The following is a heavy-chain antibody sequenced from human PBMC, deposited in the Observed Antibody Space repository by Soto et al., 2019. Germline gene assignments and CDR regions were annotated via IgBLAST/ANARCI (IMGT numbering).Heavy chain of an antibody. CDR2: IIPIFGTA. J-gene: IGHJ6*02. CDR1: GGTFSSYA. D-gene: IGHD2-21*02. Sequence: SVKVSCKASGGTFSSYAISWVRQAPGQGLEWMGGIIPIFGTANYAQKFQGRVTITADESTSTAYMELSSLRSEDTAVYYCARGSGAYCGGDCYSPDYYYYGMDVWGQGTTVTVSS. V-gene: IGHV1-69*13. CDR3: ARGSGAYCGGDCYSPDYYYYGMDV.